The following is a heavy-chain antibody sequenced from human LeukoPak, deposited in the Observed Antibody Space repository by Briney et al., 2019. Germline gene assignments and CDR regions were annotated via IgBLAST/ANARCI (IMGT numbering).Heavy chain of an antibody. D-gene: IGHD3-10*01. CDR3: ARAFRDDAFDI. Sequence: PGGSLRLSCAASGFTFSSYSMNWVRQAPGKGLERVSYISSSSTIYYADSVKGRFTISRDNAKNSLYLQMNSLRDEDTAVYYCARAFRDDAFDIWGQGTMVTVSS. J-gene: IGHJ3*02. V-gene: IGHV3-48*02. CDR2: ISSSSTI. CDR1: GFTFSSYS.